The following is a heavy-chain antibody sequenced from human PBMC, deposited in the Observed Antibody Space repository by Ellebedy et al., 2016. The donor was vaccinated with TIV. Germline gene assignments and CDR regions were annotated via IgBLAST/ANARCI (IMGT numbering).Heavy chain of an antibody. J-gene: IGHJ5*02. V-gene: IGHV1-3*01. CDR2: INAGNGNT. Sequence: ASVKVSCXASGYTFTSYAMHWVRQAPGQRLEWMGWINAGNGNTKYSQKFQGRVTITRDTSASTAYMELSSLRSEDTAVYYCARAYGGSWFDPWGQGTLVTVSS. CDR3: ARAYGGSWFDP. CDR1: GYTFTSYA. D-gene: IGHD4-17*01.